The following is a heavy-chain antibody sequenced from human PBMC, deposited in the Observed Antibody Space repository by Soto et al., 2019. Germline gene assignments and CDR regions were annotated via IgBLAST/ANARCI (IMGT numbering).Heavy chain of an antibody. CDR1: GYTFTGYY. D-gene: IGHD1-20*01. V-gene: IGHV1-2*02. CDR3: ARDRGIVTRSYYYYYGIDV. Sequence: VASVKVSCKASGYTFTGYYMHWVRQAPGQGLEWMGWINPHSGGTNYAQKFQGRVTVTRDTSISTVYLELSRLRSDDTAVYYCARDRGIVTRSYYYYYGIDVWGQGTTVTVSS. CDR2: INPHSGGT. J-gene: IGHJ6*02.